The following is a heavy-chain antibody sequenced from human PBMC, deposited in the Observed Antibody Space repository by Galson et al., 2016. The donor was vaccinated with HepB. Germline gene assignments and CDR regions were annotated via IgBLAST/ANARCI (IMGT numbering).Heavy chain of an antibody. V-gene: IGHV3-30*04. CDR1: GYRFSGQA. D-gene: IGHD6-19*01. J-gene: IGHJ5*02. CDR2: ISYDGTYQ. Sequence: SLRLSCAASGYRFSGQAMHWVRQAPGKGLEWVAVISYDGTYQLYADSVRGRFTISRENFNNTLYLQMNSLRTEDTAVYYCARELSLVPGKGGHFDLWGQGTLVTVSS. CDR3: ARELSLVPGKGGHFDL.